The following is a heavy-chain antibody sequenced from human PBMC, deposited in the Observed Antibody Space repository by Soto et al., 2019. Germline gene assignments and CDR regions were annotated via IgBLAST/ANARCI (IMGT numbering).Heavy chain of an antibody. CDR1: GFAFSSYA. CDR2: ISGSGSTT. CDR3: AKGLDIVGVVAAYDY. V-gene: IGHV3-23*01. Sequence: GGSLRLSCAASGFAFSSYAMSWVRQAPGKGLEWVSTISGSGSTTWYADSVKGRFTISRDNSKNTLYLQMNSLRAEDTAVYYCAKGLDIVGVVAAYDYWGQGTLVTVSS. D-gene: IGHD2-15*01. J-gene: IGHJ4*02.